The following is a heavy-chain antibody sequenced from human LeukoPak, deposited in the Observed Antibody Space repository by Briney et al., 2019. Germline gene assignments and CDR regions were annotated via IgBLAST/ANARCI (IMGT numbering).Heavy chain of an antibody. CDR3: AMRDPDYYDSSGYYDGGTFDY. Sequence: GASVKVSCKASGGIFNRHAISWVRQAPGQGLEWMGGIIPIFGTANYAQKFQGRVTITADESTSTAYMELSSLRSEDTAVYYCAMRDPDYYDSSGYYDGGTFDYWGQGTLVTVSS. CDR2: IIPIFGTA. J-gene: IGHJ4*02. CDR1: GGIFNRHA. V-gene: IGHV1-69*13. D-gene: IGHD3-22*01.